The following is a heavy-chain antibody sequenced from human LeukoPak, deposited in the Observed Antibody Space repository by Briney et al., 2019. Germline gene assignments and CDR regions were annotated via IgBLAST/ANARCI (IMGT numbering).Heavy chain of an antibody. Sequence: PGGSLRLSCAASGFTFSSYAMSWVRQAPGKGLEWVSAISGSGDSTYYADSVKGRFTISRDNSKNTLYLQMNSLRAEDTAVYYCAKDQAPYYYDSSGYYCYFDYWGQGTLVTVSS. CDR2: ISGSGDST. CDR3: AKDQAPYYYDSSGYYCYFDY. J-gene: IGHJ4*02. CDR1: GFTFSSYA. V-gene: IGHV3-23*01. D-gene: IGHD3-22*01.